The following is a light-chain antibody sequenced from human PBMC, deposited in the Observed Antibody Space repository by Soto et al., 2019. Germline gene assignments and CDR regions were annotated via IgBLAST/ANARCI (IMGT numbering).Light chain of an antibody. CDR1: SSDVGAYNY. Sequence: QSALTQPASVSGSPGQSITISCTGTSSDVGAYNYVSWYQQHPVKAPKLMIYDVSSRPSGIPNRFSGSKSGNTASLTISGVQAEDEADYYCCSYASSSTVIFGGGTKLTVL. CDR2: DVS. CDR3: CSYASSSTVI. J-gene: IGLJ2*01. V-gene: IGLV2-14*01.